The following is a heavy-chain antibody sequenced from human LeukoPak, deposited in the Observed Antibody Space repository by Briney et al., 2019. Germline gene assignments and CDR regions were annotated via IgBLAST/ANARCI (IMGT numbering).Heavy chain of an antibody. CDR3: VRGKVVVAATRAFDY. CDR1: GFTFSSYA. J-gene: IGHJ4*02. V-gene: IGHV3-23*01. Sequence: PGGSLRLSCAASGFTFSSYAMSWVRQAPGKGLEWVSAISGSGGSTYYADSVKGRFTISRDNSKNTLYLQMNSLRAEDTAVYYCVRGKVVVAATRAFDYWGQGTLVTVSS. CDR2: ISGSGGST. D-gene: IGHD2-15*01.